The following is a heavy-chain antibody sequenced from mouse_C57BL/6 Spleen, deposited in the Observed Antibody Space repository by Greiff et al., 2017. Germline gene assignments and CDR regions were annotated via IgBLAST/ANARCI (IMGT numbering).Heavy chain of an antibody. CDR1: GFTFSSYA. Sequence: EVQLQESGGGLVKPGGSLKLSCAASGFTFSSYAMSWVRQTPEKRLEWVATISDGGSYTYYPDNVKGRFTISRDNARYNLYLQMSHLKSEDTAMYYCAREGSTTVVATDFDVWGTGTTVTVSS. J-gene: IGHJ1*03. CDR2: ISDGGSYT. V-gene: IGHV5-4*01. D-gene: IGHD1-1*01. CDR3: AREGSTTVVATDFDV.